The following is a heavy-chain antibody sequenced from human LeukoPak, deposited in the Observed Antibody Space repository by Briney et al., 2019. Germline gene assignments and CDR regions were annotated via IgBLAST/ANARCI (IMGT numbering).Heavy chain of an antibody. D-gene: IGHD2-15*01. J-gene: IGHJ3*02. CDR3: ARDALGARGIGGGLDI. CDR2: ISPDGSTT. V-gene: IGHV3-74*03. CDR1: GFTFSRYW. Sequence: GGSLRLSCAASGFTFSRYWMHWVRQAPGKGLMWVSRISPDGSTTLYADSVKGRFTISRDNAKNTLYLQMNSLGAEDTAVYYCARDALGARGIGGGLDIWGQGTMVIVSS.